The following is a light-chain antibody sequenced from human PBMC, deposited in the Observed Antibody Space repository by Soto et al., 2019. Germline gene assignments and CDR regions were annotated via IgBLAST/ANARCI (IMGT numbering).Light chain of an antibody. CDR1: QCVSSSY. CDR3: QQYGSSLGVT. V-gene: IGKV3-20*01. J-gene: IGKJ4*01. CDR2: GAS. Sequence: EIVLTQSPGTLSLSPGERATLSCRASQCVSSSYLAWYQQKPGQAPRLLIYGASSRATGIPDRFSGSGSGTDFTLTISRLEPEDFAVYYCQQYGSSLGVTFGGGTKVEIK.